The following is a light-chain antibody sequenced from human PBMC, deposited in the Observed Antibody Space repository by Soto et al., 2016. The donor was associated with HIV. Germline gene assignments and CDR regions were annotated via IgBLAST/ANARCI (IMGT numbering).Light chain of an antibody. CDR3: QVWDSSDDHVV. V-gene: IGLV3-21*03. CDR1: NIESKS. J-gene: IGLJ2*01. Sequence: SYVLTQPPSVSVAPGKTARITCGGNNIESKSVHWYQQKPGQAPVLVVYDDSDRPSGIPERFSGSNSGSTATLTISRVEAGDEADYYCQVWDSSDDHVVFGGGTKLTVL. CDR2: DDS.